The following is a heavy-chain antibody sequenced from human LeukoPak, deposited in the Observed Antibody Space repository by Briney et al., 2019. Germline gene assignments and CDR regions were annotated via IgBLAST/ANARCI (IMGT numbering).Heavy chain of an antibody. V-gene: IGHV1-46*01. J-gene: IGHJ4*02. CDR1: GYTFTSYR. Sequence: ASVKVSCKASGYTFTSYRMHWVRQAPGQGLEWMGIINPGGGSTSYAQKFQGRVTMTRDTSTSTFYMDLSSLRSEDTAVYYCARRTDGYNYSDYWGQGTLVTVSS. D-gene: IGHD5-24*01. CDR2: INPGGGST. CDR3: ARRTDGYNYSDY.